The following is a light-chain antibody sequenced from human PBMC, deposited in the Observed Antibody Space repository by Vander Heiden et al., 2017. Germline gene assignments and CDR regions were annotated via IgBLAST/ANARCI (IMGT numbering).Light chain of an antibody. J-gene: IGLJ2*01. Sequence: QTVLTQPPSVAGAPGQRVTISCTWSSSNIGAGYDVHWYQQLPGTPPKLLIYGNSNRPSGVPDRFSGSKSGTSASLTITGLQAEDEADYYCQSYDSSLSVVFGGGTKLTVL. CDR1: SSNIGAGYD. CDR3: QSYDSSLSVV. V-gene: IGLV1-40*01. CDR2: GNS.